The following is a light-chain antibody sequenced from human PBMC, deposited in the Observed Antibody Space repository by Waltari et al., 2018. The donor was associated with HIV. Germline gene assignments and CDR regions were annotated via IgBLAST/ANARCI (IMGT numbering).Light chain of an antibody. CDR1: QSVSSGY. CDR3: QQYGNSPQT. J-gene: IGKJ1*01. CDR2: GAS. V-gene: IGKV3-20*01. Sequence: EIVLTQSPGTLSLSPGERATFSCRASQSVSSGYLAWYKQKPGQAPRLLIYGASSRATGIPDRFSGSGSGTDFTLTISRLEPEHFAVYHCQQYGNSPQTFGQGTKVEIK.